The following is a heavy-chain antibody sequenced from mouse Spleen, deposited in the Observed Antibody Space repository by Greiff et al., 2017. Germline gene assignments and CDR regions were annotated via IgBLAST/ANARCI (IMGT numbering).Heavy chain of an antibody. CDR1: GYTFTEYT. CDR3: ARHEDNYYGSSYYWYFDV. Sequence: QVQLQQSGAELVKPGASVKLSCKASGYTFTEYTIHWVKQRPGQGLEWIGWFYPGSGSIKYNEKFKDKATLTADKSSSTVYMELSRLTSEDSAVYFCARHEDNYYGSSYYWYFDVWGAGTTVTVSS. V-gene: IGHV1-62-2*01. D-gene: IGHD1-1*01. CDR2: FYPGSGSI. J-gene: IGHJ1*01.